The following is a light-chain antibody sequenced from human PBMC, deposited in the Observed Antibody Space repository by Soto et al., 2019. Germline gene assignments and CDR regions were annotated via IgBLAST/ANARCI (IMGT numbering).Light chain of an antibody. CDR2: DTS. CDR1: QSVAGY. CDR3: QHRSNWRMYT. Sequence: ELVLTQSPAPLSLSPGERATLSCRASQSVAGYLAWYQQKPGQGPRLLIYDTSNRATGAPPRFSGSGSGTDFTLTISSLEPEDFAIYYCQHRSNWRMYTFGQGTKLEIK. V-gene: IGKV3-11*01. J-gene: IGKJ2*01.